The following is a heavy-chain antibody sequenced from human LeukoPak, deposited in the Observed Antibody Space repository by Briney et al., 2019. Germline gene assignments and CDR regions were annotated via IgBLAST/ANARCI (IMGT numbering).Heavy chain of an antibody. CDR1: GFTFSSYN. CDR2: ISSSSAYI. CDR3: ARPRGCGSARCNNFDS. J-gene: IGHJ4*02. D-gene: IGHD2-2*01. Sequence: GGSLRLSCAASGFTFSSYNMNWVRQAPGKGLEWVSSISSSSAYIYYADSVMGRFTISRDNAKNSLYLQMNSLRAEDTAVYYCARPRGCGSARCNNFDSWGQGTLVTVSS. V-gene: IGHV3-21*01.